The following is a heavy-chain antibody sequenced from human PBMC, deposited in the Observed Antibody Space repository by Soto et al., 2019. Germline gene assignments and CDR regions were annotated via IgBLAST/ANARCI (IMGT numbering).Heavy chain of an antibody. CDR1: GGSITSSSHY. CDR3: AISIIAPRLFIFPFYF. D-gene: IGHD3-3*01. V-gene: IGHV4-39*01. CDR2: IYYDGNT. Sequence: SETLSLTCTVSGGSITSSSHYWGWIRQPPGKGLESVANIYYDGNTYYNPSLESRVTISLDTSKNQFSLRLESVTAADTAVYYCAISIIAPRLFIFPFYFWSQGILITVS. J-gene: IGHJ4*02.